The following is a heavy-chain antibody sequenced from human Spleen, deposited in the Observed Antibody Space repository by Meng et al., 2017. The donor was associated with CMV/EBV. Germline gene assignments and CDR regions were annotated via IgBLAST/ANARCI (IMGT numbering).Heavy chain of an antibody. CDR2: ISGSGGST. CDR3: ARGRYDYYDSFGYQSNLDF. V-gene: IGHV3-23*01. D-gene: IGHD3-22*01. Sequence: GESLKISCAASGFTFSNAWMSWVRQAPGKGLEWVSAISGSGGSTYYADSVKGRFTISTDNSKNTLYLQMNSLRPADTAVYYCARGRYDYYDSFGYQSNLDFWGQGTLVTVSS. J-gene: IGHJ4*02. CDR1: GFTFSNAW.